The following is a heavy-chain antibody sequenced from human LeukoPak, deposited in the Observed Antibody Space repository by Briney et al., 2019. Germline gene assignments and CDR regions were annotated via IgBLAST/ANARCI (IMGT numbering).Heavy chain of an antibody. CDR3: TKDLLVIDLVFASDI. Sequence: GGSLRLSCAASGFTFSSYGMHWVRQAPGKGLEWVAVISYDGSNKYYADSVKGRFTISRDNSKNTLYLQMNSLRAEDTAVYYCTKDLLVIDLVFASDIWGQGTMVTVSS. CDR1: GFTFSSYG. J-gene: IGHJ3*02. V-gene: IGHV3-30*18. CDR2: ISYDGSNK. D-gene: IGHD6-13*01.